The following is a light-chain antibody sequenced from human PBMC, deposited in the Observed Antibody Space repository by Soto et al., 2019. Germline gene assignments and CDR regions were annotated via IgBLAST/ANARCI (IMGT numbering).Light chain of an antibody. V-gene: IGKV3-20*01. CDR3: QQYGSSPPYT. CDR2: GSS. CDR1: QSVSNNY. Sequence: GLTQSPGTLSLSPGERATLSCRASQSVSNNYLAWYQQKPGQSPKLLIFGSSDRATGIPDRFSGSGSGTDFTLTISSLEPEDFAVYYCQQYGSSPPYTFGQGTKREIK. J-gene: IGKJ2*01.